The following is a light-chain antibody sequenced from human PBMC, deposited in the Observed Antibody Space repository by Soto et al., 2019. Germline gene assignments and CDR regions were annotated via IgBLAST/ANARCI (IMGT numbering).Light chain of an antibody. CDR3: SSYTSSSTLYV. J-gene: IGLJ1*01. Sequence: QSALTQPASVSGSAGQSITISCTRTSSEVGGYNYVSWYQQHPGKAPKLMIYDVSNRPSGVSNRFSGSKSGNTASLTISGLQAEDEADYYCSSYTSSSTLYVFGTGTKLTVL. V-gene: IGLV2-14*01. CDR1: SSEVGGYNY. CDR2: DVS.